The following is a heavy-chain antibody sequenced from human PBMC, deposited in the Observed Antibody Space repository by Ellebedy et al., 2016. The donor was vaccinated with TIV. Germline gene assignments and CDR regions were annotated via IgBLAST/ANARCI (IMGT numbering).Heavy chain of an antibody. D-gene: IGHD6-6*01. CDR3: AKSLHYSSSSFFDF. J-gene: IGHJ4*02. CDR2: INQSGRT. Sequence: SETLSLTXAVYGESFSGYYWTWIRQPPGRGLEWIGEINQSGRTTYNPPLKSRVTISVDTSKNQFSLKLSSVTAADTAVYYCAKSLHYSSSSFFDFWGQGTLVTVSS. CDR1: GESFSGYY. V-gene: IGHV4-34*01.